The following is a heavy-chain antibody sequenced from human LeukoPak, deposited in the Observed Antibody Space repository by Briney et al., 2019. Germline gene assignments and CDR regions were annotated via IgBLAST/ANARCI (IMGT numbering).Heavy chain of an antibody. CDR3: ARGDYDFWSGLDY. V-gene: IGHV1-2*04. D-gene: IGHD3-3*01. J-gene: IGHJ4*02. CDR1: GYTFTGYY. CDR2: INPNSGGT. Sequence: GASVKVSCKASGYTFTGYYMHWVRQAPGQGLEWMGWINPNSGGTNYAQKFQGWVTMTRDTFISTAYMELSRLRSDDTAVYYCARGDYDFWSGLDYWGQGTLVTVSS.